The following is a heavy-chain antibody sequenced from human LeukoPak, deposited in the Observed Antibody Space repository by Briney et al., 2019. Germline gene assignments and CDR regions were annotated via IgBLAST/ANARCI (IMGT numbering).Heavy chain of an antibody. V-gene: IGHV1-18*01. D-gene: IGHD3-22*01. CDR1: GYTFTSYG. Sequence: GASVKVSCRASGYTFTSYGISWVRQAPGQGLERMGWISAYNGNTNYAQKLQGRVTMTTDTSTSTAYMELRSLRSDDTAVYYCARGPLSYYYDSSGSDYWGQGTLVTVSS. CDR3: ARGPLSYYYDSSGSDY. J-gene: IGHJ4*02. CDR2: ISAYNGNT.